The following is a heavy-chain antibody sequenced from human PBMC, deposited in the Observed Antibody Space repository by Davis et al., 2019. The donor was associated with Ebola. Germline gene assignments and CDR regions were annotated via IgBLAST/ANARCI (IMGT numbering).Heavy chain of an antibody. J-gene: IGHJ1*01. Sequence: AASVKVSCKASGFTFTSSAMQWVRQARGQRLEWIGWIVVGSGNTNYAQKFQERVTITRDMSTSTAYMELSSLRSEDTAVYYCAADHWVVTASTAEYFQHWGQGTLVTVSS. V-gene: IGHV1-58*02. CDR2: IVVGSGNT. CDR1: GFTFTSSA. CDR3: AADHWVVTASTAEYFQH. D-gene: IGHD2-21*02.